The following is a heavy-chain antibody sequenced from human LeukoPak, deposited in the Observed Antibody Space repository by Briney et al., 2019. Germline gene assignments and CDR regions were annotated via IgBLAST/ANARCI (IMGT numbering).Heavy chain of an antibody. CDR2: IYPGDSDI. J-gene: IGHJ5*02. V-gene: IGHV5-51*01. D-gene: IGHD1-26*01. CDR1: GYRFTNYW. Sequence: GESLKISCKGSGYRFTNYWIGWVRQMPGKGLEWMGIIYPGDSDIRYSPSFQGQVTISVDTSITTAYLYWRSLKASDTAMYYCATRRYSGSPNYFDPWGQGTLVTVSS. CDR3: ATRRYSGSPNYFDP.